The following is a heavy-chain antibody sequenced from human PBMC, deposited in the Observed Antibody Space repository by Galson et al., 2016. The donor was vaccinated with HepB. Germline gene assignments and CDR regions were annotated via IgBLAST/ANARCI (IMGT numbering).Heavy chain of an antibody. CDR2: ISASSGTI. J-gene: IGHJ6*02. CDR1: GFRFSDYN. D-gene: IGHD3-10*01. Sequence: SLRLSCAASGFRFSDYNMNWVRQAPGRGLEWVAYISASSGTIYYADSVKGRFTLSRDNANNSLSLQMNSLRAEDTAFYYCARPYTYYFGSGSYSDVLLYGMDVWGQGTTVTVSS. V-gene: IGHV3-48*01. CDR3: ARPYTYYFGSGSYSDVLLYGMDV.